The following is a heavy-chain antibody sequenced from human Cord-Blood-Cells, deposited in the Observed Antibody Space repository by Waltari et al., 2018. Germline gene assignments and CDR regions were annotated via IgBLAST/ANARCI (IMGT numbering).Heavy chain of an antibody. D-gene: IGHD2-15*01. CDR3: ARDPYEGVVVVVAATLDY. V-gene: IGHV3-21*01. Sequence: EVQLVESGGGLVKPGGSLSLSCAASGFTFSSYSMHWVRQAPGTGLEWVSSISSSSSYIYYADSVKGRFTISRDNAKNSLYLQMNSLRAEDTAVYYCARDPYEGVVVVVAATLDYWGQGTLVTVSS. CDR1: GFTFSSYS. CDR2: ISSSSSYI. J-gene: IGHJ4*02.